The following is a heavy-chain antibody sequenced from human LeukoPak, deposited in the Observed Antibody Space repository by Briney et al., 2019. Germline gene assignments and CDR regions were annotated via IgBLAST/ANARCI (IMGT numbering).Heavy chain of an antibody. CDR2: ISYDGSNK. CDR3: AKDAVGTVVPPDY. V-gene: IGHV3-30*04. J-gene: IGHJ4*02. Sequence: GGSLRLSCAASGFTFSSYAMHWVRQAPGKGLEWVAVISYDGSNKYYADSVKGRFTISRDNSKNMLYLQMNNLRAEDTAVYYCAKDAVGTVVPPDYWGQGTLVTVSS. CDR1: GFTFSSYA. D-gene: IGHD2-2*01.